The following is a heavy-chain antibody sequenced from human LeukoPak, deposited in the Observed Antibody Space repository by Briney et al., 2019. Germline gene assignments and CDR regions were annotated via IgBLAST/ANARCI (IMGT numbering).Heavy chain of an antibody. CDR1: GFTFSSYA. CDR2: ISYDGSNK. Sequence: GGSLRLSCAASGFTFSSYAMHWVRQAPGKGLEWVAVISYDGSNKYYADSVKGRFTISRDNSKNTLYLQMNSLRAEDTAVYYCARGPRGSVQASYYYYGMDVWGQGTTVTVSS. J-gene: IGHJ6*02. D-gene: IGHD5/OR15-5a*01. V-gene: IGHV3-30-3*01. CDR3: ARGPRGSVQASYYYYGMDV.